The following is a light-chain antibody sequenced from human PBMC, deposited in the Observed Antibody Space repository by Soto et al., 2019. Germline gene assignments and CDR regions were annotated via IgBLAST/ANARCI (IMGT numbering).Light chain of an antibody. J-gene: IGKJ5*01. CDR3: KQRSNWPIT. CDR2: DAS. CDR1: QSVSSY. V-gene: IGKV3-11*01. Sequence: EIVLTQSPATLSLSPGERATLSCRASQSVSSYLAWYQQKPGQAHRLLIYDASNRATGIPARFSGSGSGTDFTLTISSLEPEDFAVYYCKQRSNWPITFGQGTRLEIK.